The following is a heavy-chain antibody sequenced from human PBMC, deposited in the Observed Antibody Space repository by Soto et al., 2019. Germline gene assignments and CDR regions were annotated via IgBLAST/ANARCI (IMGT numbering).Heavy chain of an antibody. V-gene: IGHV1-69*06. D-gene: IGHD6-13*01. CDR1: GGTFSSYA. CDR2: IIPIFGTA. Sequence: QVQLVQSGAEVKKPGSSVKVSCKASGGTFSSYAISWVRQAPGQGLEWMGGIIPIFGTANYAQKFQGRVTITADKSTSTAYMELSSLRSVDTAVYYSARGGGIAAAGTGGYCGQGTLVTVSS. J-gene: IGHJ4*02. CDR3: ARGGGIAAAGTGGY.